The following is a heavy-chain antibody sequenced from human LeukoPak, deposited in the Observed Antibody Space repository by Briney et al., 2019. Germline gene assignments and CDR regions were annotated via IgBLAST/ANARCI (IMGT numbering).Heavy chain of an antibody. V-gene: IGHV3-30*04. CDR2: ISYDGSNK. J-gene: IGHJ4*02. CDR1: GFTFSSYA. D-gene: IGHD5-18*01. Sequence: GRSLRLSCAASGFTFSSYAMHGVRQAPGKGLEWVAVISYDGSNKYYADSVKGRFTISRDNSKNTLYLQMNSLRAEDTAVYYCARDLSYGYDDYWGQGTLVTVSS. CDR3: ARDLSYGYDDY.